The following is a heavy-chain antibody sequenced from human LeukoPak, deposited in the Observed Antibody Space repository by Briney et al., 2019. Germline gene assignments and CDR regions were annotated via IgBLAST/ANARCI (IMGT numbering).Heavy chain of an antibody. D-gene: IGHD6-19*01. Sequence: SETLTLTCTVSGGSISSSSYYWGWIRQPPGKGLEWIGTIYYSGNTYYNPSLKSRVSISVDTSKNQFSLKLSSVTAADTAVYYCARQAVAGNGFDYWGQGPRLTLSS. CDR1: GGSISSSSYY. CDR2: IYYSGNT. CDR3: ARQAVAGNGFDY. J-gene: IGHJ4*02. V-gene: IGHV4-39*01.